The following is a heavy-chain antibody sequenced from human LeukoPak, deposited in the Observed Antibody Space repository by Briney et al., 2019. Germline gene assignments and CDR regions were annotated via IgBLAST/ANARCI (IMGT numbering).Heavy chain of an antibody. V-gene: IGHV3-23*01. CDR1: GFAFSNYG. CDR3: AKLVEKGHYDFWSGYPSWFDP. D-gene: IGHD3-3*01. CDR2: ISGSGSNT. J-gene: IGHJ5*02. Sequence: PGGSLRLSCAASGFAFSNYGMSWVRQAPGKGLEWVSLISGSGSNTYYADSVKGRFTISRDNSKNTLYLQMNSLRAEDTAVYYCAKLVEKGHYDFWSGYPSWFDPWGQGTLVIVSS.